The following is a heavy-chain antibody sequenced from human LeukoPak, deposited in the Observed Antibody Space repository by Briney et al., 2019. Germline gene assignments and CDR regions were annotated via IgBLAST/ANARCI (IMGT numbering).Heavy chain of an antibody. CDR1: GYTFTGYY. V-gene: IGHV1-2*02. CDR3: ARLGGYCSGGCCYSGCYFDY. D-gene: IGHD2-15*01. CDR2: INPNSGGT. Sequence: ASVKVSCKASGYTFTGYYMHWVRQAPGQGLEWMGWINPNSGGTNYAQKLQGRVTMTRDTSISTAYMELSRLRSDDTAVYYCARLGGYCSGGCCYSGCYFDYWGQGTLVTVSS. J-gene: IGHJ4*02.